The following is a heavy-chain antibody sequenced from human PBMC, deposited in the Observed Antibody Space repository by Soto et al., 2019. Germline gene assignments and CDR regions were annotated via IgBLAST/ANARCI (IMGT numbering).Heavy chain of an antibody. Sequence: ASVKVSCKASGYTFTGYYMHWVRQAPGQGLEWMGWINPNSGGTNYAQKFQGRVTMTRDTSISTAYMELSRLRSDDTAVYYCARTPGRGTPPRFDYWGQGTLVTVSS. CDR1: GYTFTGYY. J-gene: IGHJ4*02. CDR2: INPNSGGT. CDR3: ARTPGRGTPPRFDY. V-gene: IGHV1-2*02. D-gene: IGHD1-1*01.